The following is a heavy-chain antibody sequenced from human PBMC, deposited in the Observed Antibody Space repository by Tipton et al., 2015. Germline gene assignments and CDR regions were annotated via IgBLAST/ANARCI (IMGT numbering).Heavy chain of an antibody. CDR1: GISFSTNW. CDR2: ISPDGSEK. CDR3: ARDVNGGHFDM. J-gene: IGHJ3*02. Sequence: SLRLSCAASSGISFSTNWMSWVRQAPGKGLEWIGQISPDGSEKYYLDSMKGRFIISRDNAKKSLFLEVNTLSAEDTAIYYCARDVNGGHFDMWGQGTAVTVSP. V-gene: IGHV3-7*01. D-gene: IGHD2/OR15-2a*01.